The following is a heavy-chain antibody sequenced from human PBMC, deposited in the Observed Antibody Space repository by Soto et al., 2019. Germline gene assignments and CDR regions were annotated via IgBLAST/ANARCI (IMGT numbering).Heavy chain of an antibody. J-gene: IGHJ5*02. CDR1: GFTFSSYW. CDR2: ITSDGSTT. V-gene: IGHV3-74*01. D-gene: IGHD2-15*01. CDR3: AREDGYCSGGGCYDWFDP. Sequence: EVQLVESGGGLVQPGGSLRLSCAASGFTFSSYWMHWVRQAPGKGLVWVSRITSDGSTTTYADSVKVRFTISRDTAKNTLYWQMSSLRAEDTTVYCCAREDGYCSGGGCYDWFDPWGQGTLVTVSS.